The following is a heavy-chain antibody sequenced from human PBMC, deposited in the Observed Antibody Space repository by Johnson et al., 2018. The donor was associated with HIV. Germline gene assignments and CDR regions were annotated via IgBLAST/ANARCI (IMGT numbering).Heavy chain of an antibody. CDR1: GFTFDDYA. CDR2: ISWNSGSI. J-gene: IGHJ3*02. CDR3: AKDIAFGGVIVVAFDI. V-gene: IGHV3-9*01. Sequence: VQLVESGGCVVRPGGSLRLSCAASGFTFDDYAMHWVRQAPGKGLEWVSGISWNSGSIGYADSVKGRFTISRDNAKNSLYLQMNSLRAEDTALYYCAKDIAFGGVIVVAFDIWGQGTMVTVSS. D-gene: IGHD3-16*02.